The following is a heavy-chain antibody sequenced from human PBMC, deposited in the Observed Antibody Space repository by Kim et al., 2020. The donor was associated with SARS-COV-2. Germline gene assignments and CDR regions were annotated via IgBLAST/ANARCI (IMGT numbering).Heavy chain of an antibody. Sequence: GGSLRLSCLTSGFTFDICGMRWVRQAPGKGLEYVSAISSNGDRTYYDYAKKRSFIISGDNNNTPQFLQMYGRGADNTAYYYCMNVRHAYSYGAGDSWGQG. CDR3: MNVRHAYSYGAGDS. J-gene: IGHJ4*02. V-gene: IGHV3-64D*06. D-gene: IGHD5-18*01. CDR2: ISSNGDRT. CDR1: GFTFDICG.